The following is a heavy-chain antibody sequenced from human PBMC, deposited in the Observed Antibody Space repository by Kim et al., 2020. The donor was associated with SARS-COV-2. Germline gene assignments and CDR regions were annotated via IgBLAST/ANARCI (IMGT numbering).Heavy chain of an antibody. V-gene: IGHV3-7*03. D-gene: IGHD1-26*01. J-gene: IGHJ5*02. Sequence: GGSLRLSCAGSGFTFRDYYMTWVRQAPGKGLEWVANMEQDGSHKYYVGSVQGRFTISRDNAKASLYLQMDSLRVEDTAIYYCARERSILGATDGCLDLWGRGTLVTVSS. CDR2: MEQDGSHK. CDR3: ARERSILGATDGCLDL. CDR1: GFTFRDYY.